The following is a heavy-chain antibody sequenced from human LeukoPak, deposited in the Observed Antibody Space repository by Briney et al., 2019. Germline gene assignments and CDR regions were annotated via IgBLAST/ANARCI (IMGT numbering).Heavy chain of an antibody. Sequence: GGSLRLSCAASGFTFSSYWMSWVRQAPGKGLEWVANIKQDGSEKYYVDSVKGRFTISRDNAQNSLYLQMNSLRAEDTAVYYCARDGRIRITMVRGVREYAFDIWGQGTMVTVSS. CDR2: IKQDGSEK. D-gene: IGHD3-10*01. CDR3: ARDGRIRITMVRGVREYAFDI. CDR1: GFTFSSYW. V-gene: IGHV3-7*03. J-gene: IGHJ3*02.